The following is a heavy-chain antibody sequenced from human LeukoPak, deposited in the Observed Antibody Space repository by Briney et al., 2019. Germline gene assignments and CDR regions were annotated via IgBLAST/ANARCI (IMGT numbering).Heavy chain of an antibody. CDR3: AKVRLLYCSSTSCPLDY. J-gene: IGHJ4*02. CDR2: ISSSSSYI. CDR1: GFTFSSYS. V-gene: IGHV3-21*04. Sequence: GGSLRLSCAASGFTFSSYSMNWVRQAPGKGLEWVSSISSSSSYIYYADSVKGRFTISRDNAKNSLYLQMNSLRAEDTAVYYCAKVRLLYCSSTSCPLDYWGQGTLVTVSS. D-gene: IGHD2-2*01.